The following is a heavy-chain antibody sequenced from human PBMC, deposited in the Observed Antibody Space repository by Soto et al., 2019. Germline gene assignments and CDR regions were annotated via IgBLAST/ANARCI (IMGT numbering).Heavy chain of an antibody. CDR1: GYRFTSYW. V-gene: IGHV5-51*01. CDR2: IYPGDSDT. Sequence: PGECLKISRKGSGYRFTSYWIGWVRQMPGKGLEWMGIIYPGDSDTRYSPSFQGQVTISADKSISTAYLQWSSLKASDTAMYHCERRIAAARTRDPWCQGTLVTSPQ. D-gene: IGHD6-25*01. J-gene: IGHJ5*02. CDR3: ERRIAAARTRDP.